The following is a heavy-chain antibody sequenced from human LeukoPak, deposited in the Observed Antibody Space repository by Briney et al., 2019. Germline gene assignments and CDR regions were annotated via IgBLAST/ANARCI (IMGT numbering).Heavy chain of an antibody. J-gene: IGHJ6*04. CDR3: ARDASLGYFYAMDV. Sequence: SETLSLTCTVSGGSVSEDNFYWGWIRQPPGKGLEWIGYSHYGGYPNYYPSLKIRIRISVDTSKNQFYLNLSSVTAADTAVYYCARDASLGYFYAMDVWGKGTRVTVSS. CDR2: SHYGGYP. D-gene: IGHD3-16*01. V-gene: IGHV4-61*01. CDR1: GGSVSEDNFY.